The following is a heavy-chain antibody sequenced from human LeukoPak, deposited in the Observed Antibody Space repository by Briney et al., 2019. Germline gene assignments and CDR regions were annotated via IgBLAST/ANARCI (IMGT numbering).Heavy chain of an antibody. V-gene: IGHV4-59*12. J-gene: IGHJ6*03. Sequence: SETLSLTCIVSGGSISSYYWSWVRQPPGKGLEWIGYLYYNGSTNYNPSLKGRVTMSLDTSKNQFSLKLSSMTAADTAVYYCARLAPRYSSSSRGSYYYYYYMDVWGKGTTVTVSS. CDR3: ARLAPRYSSSSRGSYYYYYYMDV. CDR2: LYYNGST. D-gene: IGHD6-6*01. CDR1: GGSISSYY.